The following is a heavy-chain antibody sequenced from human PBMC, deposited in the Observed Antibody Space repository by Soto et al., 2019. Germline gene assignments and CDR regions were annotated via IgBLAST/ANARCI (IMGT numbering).Heavy chain of an antibody. Sequence: GASVKVSCTASVYTFTIYGISWVRQAPGQGLEWMGWISAYNGNTNYAQKLQGRVTMTTDTSTSTAYMELRSLRSDDTAVYYCARVVWFGESHFDPWGQGTLVTVSS. D-gene: IGHD3-10*01. V-gene: IGHV1-18*01. J-gene: IGHJ5*02. CDR2: ISAYNGNT. CDR1: VYTFTIYG. CDR3: ARVVWFGESHFDP.